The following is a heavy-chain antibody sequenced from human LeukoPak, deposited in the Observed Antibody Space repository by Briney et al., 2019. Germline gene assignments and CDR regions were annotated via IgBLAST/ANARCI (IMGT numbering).Heavy chain of an antibody. CDR3: ARVGRFFTGSPTYYYDSSGYYIDY. Sequence: GGSLRLSCAASGFTFSSYSMNWVRQAPGKGLEWVSYISSSSSTIYYADSVKGRFTISRDNAKSSLYLQMNSLRAEDTAVYYCARVGRFFTGSPTYYYDSSGYYIDYWGQGTLVTVSS. CDR2: ISSSSSTI. D-gene: IGHD3-22*01. CDR1: GFTFSSYS. J-gene: IGHJ4*02. V-gene: IGHV3-48*01.